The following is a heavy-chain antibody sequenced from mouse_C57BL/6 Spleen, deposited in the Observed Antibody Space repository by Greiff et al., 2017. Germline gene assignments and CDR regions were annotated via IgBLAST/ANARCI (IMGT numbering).Heavy chain of an antibody. V-gene: IGHV1-62-2*01. Sequence: QVQLQQSGAELVIPGASVKLSCKASGYTFTEYTIHWVKQRSGQGLEWIGWFYPAGGSIKYNEKFKDKATLTADKSSSTVYMELSRLTSEDSAVYYCARRVYDYDAMAYWGQGTLVTVSA. CDR1: GYTFTEYT. CDR2: FYPAGGSI. D-gene: IGHD2-4*01. J-gene: IGHJ3*01. CDR3: ARRVYDYDAMAY.